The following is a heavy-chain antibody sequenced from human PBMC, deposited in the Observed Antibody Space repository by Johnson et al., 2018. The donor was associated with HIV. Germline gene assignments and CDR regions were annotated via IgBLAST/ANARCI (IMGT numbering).Heavy chain of an antibody. D-gene: IGHD6-13*01. CDR2: IWFDESNK. CDR3: ARGRKDRAAVDGLDNDGFDM. V-gene: IGHV3-33*01. J-gene: IGHJ3*02. Sequence: QVQLVESGGGVVQPGESLRLSCAASGFTFSNYGMHWVRQAPGKGLEWVAVIWFDESNKYYADSVKGRFAISRDTSKNTLYLQMNSLGTEDTAIYYCARGRKDRAAVDGLDNDGFDMWGQGTMVTVS. CDR1: GFTFSNYG.